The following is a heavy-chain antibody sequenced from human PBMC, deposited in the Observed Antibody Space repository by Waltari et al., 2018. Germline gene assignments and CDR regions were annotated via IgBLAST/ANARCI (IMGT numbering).Heavy chain of an antibody. Sequence: EVQLVQSGAEVKTPGESLKISCQGSGYRFPGYWISWVRQMPGKGLEYMGLIYPDDSDVKYNPSFQGQVTISVDKSINTAYLQWGSLKASDSAMYFCARHIYSSGWYFYFDHWGQGTLVTVSS. V-gene: IGHV5-51*01. CDR2: IYPDDSDV. J-gene: IGHJ4*02. CDR3: ARHIYSSGWYFYFDH. D-gene: IGHD6-19*01. CDR1: GYRFPGYW.